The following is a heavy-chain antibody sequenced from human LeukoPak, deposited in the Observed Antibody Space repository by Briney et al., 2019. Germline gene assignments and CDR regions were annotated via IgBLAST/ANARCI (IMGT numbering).Heavy chain of an antibody. J-gene: IGHJ4*02. CDR2: IYYSGST. Sequence: PSETLSLTCTVSGGSISSYYWSWIRHPPGKGLEWIGYIYYSGSTNYNPSLKSRVTISVDTSKNQFSLKLSSVTAADTAVYYCARGGGSEGGPDYWGQGTLVTVSS. CDR1: GGSISSYY. CDR3: ARGGGSEGGPDY. V-gene: IGHV4-59*01. D-gene: IGHD2-15*01.